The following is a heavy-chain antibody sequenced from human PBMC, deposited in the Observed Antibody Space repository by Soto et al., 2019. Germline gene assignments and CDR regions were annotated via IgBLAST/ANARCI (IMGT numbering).Heavy chain of an antibody. CDR3: ARAVGIVVVPAAIQASRFDP. V-gene: IGHV4-34*11. Sequence: SETLSLTCAVYVGSFSGYYWGWIRQPPGKGLEWIGYIYYSGSTNYNPSLKSRVTISVDTSKNQFSLKLSSVTAADTAVYYCARAVGIVVVPAAIQASRFDPWGQGTLVTVS. CDR1: VGSFSGYY. D-gene: IGHD2-2*02. J-gene: IGHJ5*02. CDR2: IYYSGST.